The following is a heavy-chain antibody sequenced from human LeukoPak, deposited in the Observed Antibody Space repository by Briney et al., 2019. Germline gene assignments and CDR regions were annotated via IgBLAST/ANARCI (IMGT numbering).Heavy chain of an antibody. CDR3: ATVKGSTWWTWFDP. CDR2: IFYSGST. V-gene: IGHV4-39*07. Sequence: PSETLSLTCTVSGDSISSRSYFWAWIRQPPGKGLQWIGSIFYSGSTSYNPSLKSRVTISVDTSKNRLFLNLTSVTAADTAVYFCATVKGSTWWTWFDPWGQGTQVTVSS. J-gene: IGHJ5*02. D-gene: IGHD6-13*01. CDR1: GDSISSRSYF.